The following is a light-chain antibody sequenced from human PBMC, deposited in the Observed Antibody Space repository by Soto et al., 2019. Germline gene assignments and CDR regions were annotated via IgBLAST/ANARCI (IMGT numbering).Light chain of an antibody. CDR3: QNYNSAPFT. Sequence: DIQMTQSPSSLSASLGDRVTITCRASHGIHNYFSWYQQNPGKAPELLIYTASTLQSGVPSRFSGSGSGTDFILTISSLQPEDVATYYCQNYNSAPFTFGPGNKLDIK. CDR2: TAS. V-gene: IGKV1-27*01. J-gene: IGKJ3*01. CDR1: HGIHNY.